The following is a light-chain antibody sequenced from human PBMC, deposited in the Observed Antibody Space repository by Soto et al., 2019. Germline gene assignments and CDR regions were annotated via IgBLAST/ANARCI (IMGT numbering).Light chain of an antibody. CDR1: QSLSSN. Sequence: EIVMTQSPATLSVSPGERATLSCRASQSLSSNLAWYQQRPGQAPRLLIYGASTRATGIPARFSGSGSGTEFTLPISSLQSEDFAVYYCQQYANWPPWTFGQGTKVEIK. J-gene: IGKJ1*01. V-gene: IGKV3-15*01. CDR3: QQYANWPPWT. CDR2: GAS.